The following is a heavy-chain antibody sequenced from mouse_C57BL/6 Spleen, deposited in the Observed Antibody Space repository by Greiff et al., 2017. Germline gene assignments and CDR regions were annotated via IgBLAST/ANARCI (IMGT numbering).Heavy chain of an antibody. Sequence: QVQLQQSGAELVKPGASVKLSCKASGYTFTSYWMQWVKQRPGQGLKWIGEIDPSDSYTNYNQKFKGEATLTVDTSSSTAYMQLSSLTSEDSAVYYCANHYYGSRYVGSYAMDYWGQGTSVTVSS. CDR2: IDPSDSYT. CDR1: GYTFTSYW. D-gene: IGHD1-1*01. V-gene: IGHV1-50*01. J-gene: IGHJ4*01. CDR3: ANHYYGSRYVGSYAMDY.